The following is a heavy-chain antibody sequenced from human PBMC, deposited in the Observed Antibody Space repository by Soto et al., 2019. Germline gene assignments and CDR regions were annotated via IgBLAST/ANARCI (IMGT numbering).Heavy chain of an antibody. V-gene: IGHV1-69*01. Sequence: QVQLVQSGAEVKKPGSSVKVSCKASGGTFSSYAISWVRQAPGQGLEWMGGIIPIFGTANYAQKFQGRVTITADESTSTAYMELSSLRYEDRVVYYCARATVDTAMATYYYYGMDVWGQGTTVTVSS. D-gene: IGHD5-18*01. J-gene: IGHJ6*02. CDR1: GGTFSSYA. CDR3: ARATVDTAMATYYYYGMDV. CDR2: IIPIFGTA.